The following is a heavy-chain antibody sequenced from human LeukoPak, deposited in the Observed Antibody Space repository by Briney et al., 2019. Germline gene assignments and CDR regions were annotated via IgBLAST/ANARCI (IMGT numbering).Heavy chain of an antibody. CDR3: ARRVGSGWPVQH. D-gene: IGHD6-19*01. CDR2: MNPNSGNT. CDR1: GYTFSSYD. V-gene: IGHV1-8*01. J-gene: IGHJ1*01. Sequence: ASVKVSRKASGYTFSSYDINWVRQATGQGLEWMGWMNPNSGNTGYAQKFQGRLNMTRNTSIDTAYMELSSLRSDDTAVYYCARRVGSGWPVQHWGQGTLVTVSS.